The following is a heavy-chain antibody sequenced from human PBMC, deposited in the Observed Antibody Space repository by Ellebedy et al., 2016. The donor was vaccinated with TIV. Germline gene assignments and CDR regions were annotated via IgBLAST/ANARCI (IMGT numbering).Heavy chain of an antibody. V-gene: IGHV3-30*02. CDR2: KRFDGRNE. CDR1: GFSFSTYG. Sequence: GESLKISCVASGFSFSTYGMHWVRQAPGKGLESVAFKRFDGRNEYNADSVKGRFIISRDMSKNTLYLTMNRLRAEDTAMYYCTRETNPPPGTVGGTGFDCWGQGTLVIVSS. D-gene: IGHD6-19*01. J-gene: IGHJ4*02. CDR3: TRETNPPPGTVGGTGFDC.